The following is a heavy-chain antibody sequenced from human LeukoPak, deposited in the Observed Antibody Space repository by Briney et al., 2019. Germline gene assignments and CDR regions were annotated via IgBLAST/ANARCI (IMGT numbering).Heavy chain of an antibody. CDR3: ARDGYSGNDGL. CDR2: IYYSGST. D-gene: IGHD5-12*01. CDR1: GYSISSSSYY. V-gene: IGHV4-39*07. Sequence: SETLSLTCSVSGYSISSSSYYWGWIRQPPGKGLEWIGSIYYSGSTYYNPSLKSRVTISVDTSKNQFSLRLSSVTAADTAVYYCARDGYSGNDGLWGQGTLVTVSS. J-gene: IGHJ4*02.